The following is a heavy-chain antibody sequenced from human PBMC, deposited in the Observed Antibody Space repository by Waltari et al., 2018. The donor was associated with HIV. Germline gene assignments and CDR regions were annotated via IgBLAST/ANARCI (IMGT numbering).Heavy chain of an antibody. D-gene: IGHD3-3*02. CDR2: IYRSGDA. Sequence: EVQLVETGGGLIQPGGSLRLSCAASGLSVSSNYMNWVRQAPGKGLEWVSVIYRSGDAYYADFVKGRFTISRGNSKNTLYLQMNSLRAEDTAVYYCARVRSIMGRFLGFDYWGQGTLVTVSS. J-gene: IGHJ4*02. CDR3: ARVRSIMGRFLGFDY. V-gene: IGHV3-53*02. CDR1: GLSVSSNY.